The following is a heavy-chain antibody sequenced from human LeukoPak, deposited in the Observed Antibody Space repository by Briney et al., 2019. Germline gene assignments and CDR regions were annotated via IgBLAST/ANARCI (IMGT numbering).Heavy chain of an antibody. J-gene: IGHJ4*02. CDR2: ITNGGVTT. D-gene: IGHD6-19*01. CDR1: GFTFGSYA. CDR3: VKLSSGSGSKFGFDS. Sequence: GGSLRLSCAASGFTFGSYAMSWVRQTPGKSLEWVSIITNGGVTTYYADSVRGRFTISRDNSKNMLYLQMNSLGAEDTAVYYCVKLSSGSGSKFGFDSWGQGTLVTVSS. V-gene: IGHV3-23*01.